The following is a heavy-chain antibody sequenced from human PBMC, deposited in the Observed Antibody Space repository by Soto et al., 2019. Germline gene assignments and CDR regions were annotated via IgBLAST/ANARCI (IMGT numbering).Heavy chain of an antibody. CDR2: IYYSGST. CDR3: ARTREAYNQYMFDH. J-gene: IGHJ4*01. V-gene: IGHV4-59*01. D-gene: IGHD1-1*01. Sequence: SETLSLTCTVSGSSLRTYYWSWIRQPPGKGLEWIGYIYYSGSTNYNPSLKSRVTISVDTSKNQFSLKLSSVTAADTAVYYCARTREAYNQYMFDHWGHGTLVTVSS. CDR1: GSSLRTYY.